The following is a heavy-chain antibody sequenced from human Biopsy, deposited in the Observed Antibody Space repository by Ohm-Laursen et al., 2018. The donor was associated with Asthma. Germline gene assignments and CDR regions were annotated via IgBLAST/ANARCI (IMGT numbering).Heavy chain of an antibody. CDR3: AKVGHGYGDYVGYLDP. D-gene: IGHD4-17*01. Sequence: GSLRLSCTATGFTLSSYAIHWARQAPGKGLEWVSVISSGGGTIDYADSVKGRFTISRNISTNTVYLQMDSLSADDTAVYYCAKVGHGYGDYVGYLDPWGQGTLVTVSP. V-gene: IGHV3-23*01. J-gene: IGHJ5*02. CDR2: ISSGGGTI. CDR1: GFTLSSYA.